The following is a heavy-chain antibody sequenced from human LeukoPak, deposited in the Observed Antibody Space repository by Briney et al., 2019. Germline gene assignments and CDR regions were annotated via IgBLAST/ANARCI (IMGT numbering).Heavy chain of an antibody. CDR1: GFTFSSHT. D-gene: IGHD3-22*01. V-gene: IGHV3-21*01. CDR2: IDYSGNYM. J-gene: IGHJ4*02. CDR3: ARDPETYYYDSSGDYFDY. Sequence: GGSLRLSCAASGFTFSSHTMNWVRQAPGKGLEWVSSIDYSGNYMYYADSVKGRFTISRDNAKNTLYLQMNSLRAEDTAVYYCARDPETYYYDSSGDYFDYWGQGTLVTVSS.